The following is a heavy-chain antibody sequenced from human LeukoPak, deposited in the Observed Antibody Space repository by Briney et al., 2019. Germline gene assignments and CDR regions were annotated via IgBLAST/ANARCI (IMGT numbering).Heavy chain of an antibody. CDR2: ISYDGSNK. CDR1: GFTFSSYA. D-gene: IGHD6-19*01. Sequence: GGSLRLSCAASGFTFSSYAMHWVRQAPGKGLEWVAVISYDGSNKYYADSVKGRFTISRDNANNSVYLQMNSLRVEDTAVYYCARDRFGGWSSGGFDYWGQGILVTVSS. V-gene: IGHV3-30*04. CDR3: ARDRFGGWSSGGFDY. J-gene: IGHJ4*02.